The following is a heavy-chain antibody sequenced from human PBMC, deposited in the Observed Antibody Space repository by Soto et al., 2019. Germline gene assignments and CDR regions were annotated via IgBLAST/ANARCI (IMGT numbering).Heavy chain of an antibody. J-gene: IGHJ6*02. D-gene: IGHD6-19*01. Sequence: PGGSLRLSCAASGFTFSTYAMTWVRQAPGKGLAWLSSISGSGSTYYADSVKGRFTISRDNSKNSLYLQMNSLRTEDTALYYCAKDIQSTVEPKDYYYGMDVWGQGTTVTVSS. CDR3: AKDIQSTVEPKDYYYGMDV. CDR1: GFTFSTYA. CDR2: ISGSGST. V-gene: IGHV3-23*01.